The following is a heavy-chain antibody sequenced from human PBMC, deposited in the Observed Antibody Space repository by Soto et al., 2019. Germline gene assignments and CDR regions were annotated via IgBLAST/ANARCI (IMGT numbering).Heavy chain of an antibody. J-gene: IGHJ3*02. CDR2: IWNDGSKK. Sequence: GGSLRLSCSASGFIFSRYGMHWVRQAPGNGLEWVAVIWNDGSKKFYADSVRGRFTISRDNSKSTLYLQIDSLRADDTAVYYFASDLGPAPFDMCGQATMLTGS. CDR1: GFIFSRYG. CDR3: ASDLGPAPFDM. V-gene: IGHV3-33*01.